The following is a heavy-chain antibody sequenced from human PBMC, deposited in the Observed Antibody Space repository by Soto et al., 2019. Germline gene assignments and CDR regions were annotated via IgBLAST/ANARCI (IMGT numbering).Heavy chain of an antibody. CDR1: WFSLSTSGVG. D-gene: IGHD6-13*01. CDR3: AHSIAAREYYFDY. Sequence: EXGXTPVTPTQTLTXNCTFSWFSLSTSGVGVDWIRQPPGKALEWLALIYWDDDKRYSPSLKSRLTITKDTSKKQVFLTMNNMQTVDTDTYYCAHSIAAREYYFDYWGQGTLVTVS. CDR2: IYWDDDK. J-gene: IGHJ4*02. V-gene: IGHV2-5*02.